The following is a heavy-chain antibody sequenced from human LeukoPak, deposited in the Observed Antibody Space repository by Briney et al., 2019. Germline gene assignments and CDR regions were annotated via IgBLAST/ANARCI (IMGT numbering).Heavy chain of an antibody. CDR3: ARVAYYSDRSAFAFFDY. J-gene: IGHJ4*02. D-gene: IGHD3-22*01. CDR1: GFTFSSYA. CDR2: VSNSGDGI. Sequence: GGSLRLSCAASGFTFSSYAMSWVRQAPGKGLEWVSAVSNSGDGIYYADSVKGRFTISRDNSQNTLSLQMNGLRAEDTALYYCARVAYYSDRSAFAFFDYWGRGTLVTVSS. V-gene: IGHV3-23*01.